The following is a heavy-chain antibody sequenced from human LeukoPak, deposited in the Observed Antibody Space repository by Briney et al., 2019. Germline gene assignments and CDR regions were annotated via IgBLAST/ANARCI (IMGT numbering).Heavy chain of an antibody. D-gene: IGHD6-13*01. CDR1: GGSISSSSYY. V-gene: IGHV4-39*07. CDR2: INHSGST. Sequence: ASETLSLTCTVSGGSISSSSYYWGWIRQPPGKGLEWIGEINHSGSTNYNPSLKSRVTISLDTSKNQFSLKLSSVTAADTAVYYCARVAVSGYSSSWYDYWGQGTLVTVSS. J-gene: IGHJ4*02. CDR3: ARVAVSGYSSSWYDY.